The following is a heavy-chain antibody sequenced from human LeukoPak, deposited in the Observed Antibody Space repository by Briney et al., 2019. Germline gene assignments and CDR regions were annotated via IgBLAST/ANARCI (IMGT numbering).Heavy chain of an antibody. J-gene: IGHJ6*03. CDR1: GFTFSSYW. CDR2: IKRDGSEK. V-gene: IGHV3-7*01. D-gene: IGHD2-2*01. Sequence: GGSLRLSCAASGFTFSSYWMSWVREAPGKGLEWVANIKRDGSEKYYVDSVKGRFTISRDNAKNSLYLQMNSLRAEDTAVYYCARERYCSSTSCEHYYYYYYMDVWGKGTTVTVSS. CDR3: ARERYCSSTSCEHYYYYYYMDV.